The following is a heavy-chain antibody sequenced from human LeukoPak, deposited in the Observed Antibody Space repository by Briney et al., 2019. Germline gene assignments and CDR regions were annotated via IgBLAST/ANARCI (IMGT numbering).Heavy chain of an antibody. J-gene: IGHJ4*02. V-gene: IGHV3-30*02. D-gene: IGHD6-6*01. Sequence: GGSLRLSCAASGFTFSSYGIHWVRQAPGKGLEWVAFIRYDGNNKYYADSVKGRFTISRDNSKNTLYLQMNSLRAEDTAVYYCARGSSSATFDYWGQGTLVTVSS. CDR2: IRYDGNNK. CDR1: GFTFSSYG. CDR3: ARGSSSATFDY.